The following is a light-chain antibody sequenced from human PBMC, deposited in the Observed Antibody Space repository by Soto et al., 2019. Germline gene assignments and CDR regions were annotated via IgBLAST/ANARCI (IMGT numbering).Light chain of an antibody. Sequence: QFVLTQPPSVSAAPGQKVTISCSGSNSNIGNNYVYWYQQFPGAAPKLLMYENAKRASGIPDRFSGSKSGTAATLAITGIQTGDEADYYCGTWDSGLSGFVFGTGTKLTVL. J-gene: IGLJ1*01. CDR1: NSNIGNNY. V-gene: IGLV1-51*02. CDR2: ENA. CDR3: GTWDSGLSGFV.